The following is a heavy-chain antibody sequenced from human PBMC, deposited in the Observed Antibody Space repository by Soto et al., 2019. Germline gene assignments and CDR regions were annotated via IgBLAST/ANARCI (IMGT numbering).Heavy chain of an antibody. Sequence: QVQLVQSGAEVKKPGSSVKVSCKASGGTFSSYAISWVRQAPGQGLEWMGGIIPIFGTANYAQKFQGRVTITADEATSTAYMELSSLRSEDTAVYYGASYSSGRPSHYYYYGMDVWGQGTTVTVSS. V-gene: IGHV1-69*01. CDR1: GGTFSSYA. D-gene: IGHD6-19*01. CDR2: IIPIFGTA. J-gene: IGHJ6*02. CDR3: ASYSSGRPSHYYYYGMDV.